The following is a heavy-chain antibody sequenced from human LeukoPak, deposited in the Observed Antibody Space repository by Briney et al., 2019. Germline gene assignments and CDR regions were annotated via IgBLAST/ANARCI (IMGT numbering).Heavy chain of an antibody. V-gene: IGHV1-46*01. CDR3: ARDRVVRGARDGFDY. J-gene: IGHJ4*02. CDR2: INPSGGST. Sequence: ASVKVSCKASGYTFTSYYMHWVRQAPGQGLEWMGIINPSGGSTSYAQKFQGRVTMTRDTSTSTVYMELSSLRSEDTAVYYCARDRVVRGARDGFDYWGQGTLVTVSS. D-gene: IGHD3-10*01. CDR1: GYTFTSYY.